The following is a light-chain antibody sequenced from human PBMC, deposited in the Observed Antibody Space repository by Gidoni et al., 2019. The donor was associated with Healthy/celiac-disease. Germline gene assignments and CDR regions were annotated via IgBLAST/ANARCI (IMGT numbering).Light chain of an antibody. J-gene: IGKJ2*01. CDR3: QQRSNWPPYT. Sequence: DIVLTQSPATLSLSPGDRATLSGRASQSVSSYLAWYQQKPGQAPRLLIYDASNRATGIPARFSGSGSGTDFTLTISSLEPEDFAVYYCQQRSNWPPYTFGQXTKLEIK. V-gene: IGKV3-11*01. CDR1: QSVSSY. CDR2: DAS.